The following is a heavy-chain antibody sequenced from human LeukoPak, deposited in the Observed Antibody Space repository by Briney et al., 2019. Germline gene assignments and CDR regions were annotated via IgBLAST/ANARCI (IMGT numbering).Heavy chain of an antibody. J-gene: IGHJ4*02. Sequence: GVLRLSCAASGFAFSSLAMGWVRQAPGKGLEWVSVISDSGDTTYYADSVKGRFTISRDNSKNTLYLQMNSLRAEDTAIYYCAKDARRSDGWYFFDHWGQGALVTVSS. CDR1: GFAFSSLA. CDR3: AKDARRSDGWYFFDH. CDR2: ISDSGDTT. D-gene: IGHD6-19*01. V-gene: IGHV3-23*01.